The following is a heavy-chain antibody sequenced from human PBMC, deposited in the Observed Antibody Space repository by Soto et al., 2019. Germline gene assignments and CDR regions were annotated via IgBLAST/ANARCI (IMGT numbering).Heavy chain of an antibody. J-gene: IGHJ5*02. CDR3: ARAHVLRYFDWLEPKNNWFDP. CDR1: GGSISSYY. CDR2: IYYSGST. V-gene: IGHV4-59*01. D-gene: IGHD3-9*01. Sequence: PSETLSLTCTVSGGSISSYYWSWIRQPPGKGLEWIGYIYYSGSTNYNPSLKSRVTISVDTSKNQFSLKLSSVTAADTAVYYCARAHVLRYFDWLEPKNNWFDPWGQGTLVTVS.